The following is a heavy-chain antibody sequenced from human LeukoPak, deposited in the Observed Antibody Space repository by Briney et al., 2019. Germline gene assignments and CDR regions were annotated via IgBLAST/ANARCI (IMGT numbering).Heavy chain of an antibody. D-gene: IGHD3-22*01. J-gene: IGHJ4*02. CDR1: GFTVSGHP. CDR2: IYRGGNT. CDR3: ARAARPTSDTSGSYWYYFDC. Sequence: GSLRLSRATPGFTVSGHPKDWVRQAPGKGLEGGSGIYRGGNTYYADSVKGRFTISTDNSKNTLYLQMNSLRAEDTAVYYCARAARPTSDTSGSYWYYFDCWGQGILVTVSS. V-gene: IGHV3-53*01.